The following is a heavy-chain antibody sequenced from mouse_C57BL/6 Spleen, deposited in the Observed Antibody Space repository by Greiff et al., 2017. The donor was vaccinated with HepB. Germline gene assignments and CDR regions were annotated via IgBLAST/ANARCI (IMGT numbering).Heavy chain of an antibody. V-gene: IGHV1-72*01. J-gene: IGHJ3*01. CDR3: ARSDNLYYGSSDCPLAY. D-gene: IGHD1-1*01. Sequence: QVQLQQPGAELVKPGASVKLSCKASGYTFTSYWMHWVKQRPGRGLEWIGRIDPKSGGTKYNEKFKSKATLTVDKPSSTAYMQLSILTSEDAAVDLCARSDNLYYGSSDCPLAYWGQGTLVTVSA. CDR2: IDPKSGGT. CDR1: GYTFTSYW.